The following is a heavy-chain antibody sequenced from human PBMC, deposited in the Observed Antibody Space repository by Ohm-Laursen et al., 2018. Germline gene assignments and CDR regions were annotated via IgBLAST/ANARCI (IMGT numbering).Heavy chain of an antibody. V-gene: IGHV1-18*01. CDR2: ISAYNGNT. CDR1: GYTFTSYG. D-gene: IGHD3-22*01. Sequence: SLVKVSCKASGYTFTSYGISWVRQAPGQGLKWMGWISAYNGNTNYAQKLQGRVTMTTDTSTSTAYMELRSLRSDDTAVYYCARADGYYDSSGYPPLGAFDIWGQGTMVTVSS. CDR3: ARADGYYDSSGYPPLGAFDI. J-gene: IGHJ3*02.